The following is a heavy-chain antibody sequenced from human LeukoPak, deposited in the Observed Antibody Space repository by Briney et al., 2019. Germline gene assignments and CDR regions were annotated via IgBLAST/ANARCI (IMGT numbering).Heavy chain of an antibody. J-gene: IGHJ5*02. CDR2: IHYTGTT. V-gene: IGHV4-39*01. D-gene: IGHD6-13*01. CDR1: GGSISSSLYH. Sequence: SETLSLTCTVSGGSISSSLYHWGWIRQSPGKNLEWLGSIHYTGTTHDNPSLKSRVTISVDTSKNQFSLKLSSVTAADTAVYYCARQKPGIRSSSWYGWFDPWGQGTLVTVSS. CDR3: ARQKPGIRSSSWYGWFDP.